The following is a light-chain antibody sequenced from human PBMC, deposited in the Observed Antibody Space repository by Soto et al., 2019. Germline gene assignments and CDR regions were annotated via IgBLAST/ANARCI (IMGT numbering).Light chain of an antibody. Sequence: DIVMTQSPDSLAVSLGERATINCKTSQTVLSSSNNKNYLIWYQQKPGQPPKLLISWASTRDSVVPDRFSGSGSVTDFTLTISSLQAEDVAVYYCQQCYSAPLTFGGGTKVEIK. CDR1: QTVLSSSNNKNY. CDR3: QQCYSAPLT. J-gene: IGKJ4*01. V-gene: IGKV4-1*01. CDR2: WAS.